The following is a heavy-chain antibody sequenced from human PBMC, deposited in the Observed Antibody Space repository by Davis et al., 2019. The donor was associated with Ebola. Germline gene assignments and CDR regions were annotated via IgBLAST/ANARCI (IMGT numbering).Heavy chain of an antibody. Sequence: MPGGSLRLSCAVSGGSISSSNWWSWVRQPPGKGLEWIGEIYHSGSTNYNPSLKSRVTISVDKSKNQFSLKLSSVTAADTAVYYCAREVYYGSGSYPDYWGQGTLVTVSS. CDR1: GGSISSSNW. D-gene: IGHD3-10*01. J-gene: IGHJ4*02. CDR2: IYHSGST. V-gene: IGHV4-4*02. CDR3: AREVYYGSGSYPDY.